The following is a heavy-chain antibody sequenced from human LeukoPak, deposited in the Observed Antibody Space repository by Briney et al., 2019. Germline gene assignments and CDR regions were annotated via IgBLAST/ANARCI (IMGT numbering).Heavy chain of an antibody. CDR3: ERLDSSGSYFDY. CDR1: GCSITSYY. J-gene: IGHJ4*02. Sequence: SGTLSLTCTVSGCSITSYYWSWIRQPPGKGLEWIGYIYYSGSTNNNPSLKSGVTISLYTSKNQISLKLSSVTAADTAVYYCERLDSSGSYFDYWGQGTLVTVSS. D-gene: IGHD3-22*01. CDR2: IYYSGST. V-gene: IGHV4-59*08.